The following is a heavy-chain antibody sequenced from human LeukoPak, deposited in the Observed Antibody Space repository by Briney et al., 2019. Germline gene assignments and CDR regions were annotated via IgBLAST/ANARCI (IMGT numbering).Heavy chain of an antibody. D-gene: IGHD6-13*01. CDR1: GGSFSGYY. CDR2: INHSGST. J-gene: IGHJ4*02. Sequence: SETLSLTCAVYGGSFSGYYWSWIRQPPGKGLEWIGEINHSGSTNYNPSLKGRVTISVDTSKNQFSLKLSSVTAADTAVYYCARGELAAAGHSFDYWGQGTLVTVSS. V-gene: IGHV4-34*01. CDR3: ARGELAAAGHSFDY.